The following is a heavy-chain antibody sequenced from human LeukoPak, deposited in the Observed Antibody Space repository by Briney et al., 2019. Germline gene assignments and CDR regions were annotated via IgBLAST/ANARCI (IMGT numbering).Heavy chain of an antibody. CDR1: GFAFSSYA. CDR2: LSGSGGST. J-gene: IGHJ4*02. V-gene: IGHV3-23*01. D-gene: IGHD1-26*01. Sequence: GGSLRLSCAASGFAFSSYAMSWVRQAPGKGLQWVSALSGSGGSTYYADSVKGRFTISRDNSKNTLYLQMNSLRAEDTAVYYCAKDLSGSHDYWGQGTLVTVSS. CDR3: AKDLSGSHDY.